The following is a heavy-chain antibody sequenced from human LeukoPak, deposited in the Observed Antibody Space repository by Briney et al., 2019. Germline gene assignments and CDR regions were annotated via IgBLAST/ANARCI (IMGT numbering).Heavy chain of an antibody. Sequence: GGSQRLSCAASGFILSDYYMNWIRQAPGKGLEWVSYISSSGSTIYCADSVKGRFTISRDNAKNSLYLQMNSLRAEDTAVYYCARGDSSWYYFDYWGQGTLVTVSS. CDR3: ARGDSSWYYFDY. J-gene: IGHJ4*02. D-gene: IGHD6-13*01. V-gene: IGHV3-11*01. CDR1: GFILSDYY. CDR2: ISSSGSTI.